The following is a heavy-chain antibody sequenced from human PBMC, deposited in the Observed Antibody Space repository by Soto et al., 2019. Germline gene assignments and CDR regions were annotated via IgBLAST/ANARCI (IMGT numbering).Heavy chain of an antibody. CDR1: SGSITSSNW. CDR3: ASHLTMDGTTGLDH. V-gene: IGHV4-4*02. CDR2: SYHGGRP. J-gene: IGHJ4*01. Sequence: QVQLPESGPGLVKPSGTLSLTCSVSSGSITSSNWWCWVRPCPGQGLEWIGESYHGGRPNYNPSLKSRVTISIDKSKTLFSMTLISVTAADTAVYYCASHLTMDGTTGLDHWGHGTLVTFSS. D-gene: IGHD6-19*01.